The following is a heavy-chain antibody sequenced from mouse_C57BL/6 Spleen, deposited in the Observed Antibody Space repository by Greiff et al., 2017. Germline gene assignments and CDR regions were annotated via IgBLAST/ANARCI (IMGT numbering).Heavy chain of an antibody. CDR2: IHPSDSDT. J-gene: IGHJ2*01. Sequence: QVHVKQPGAELVKPGASVKVSCKASGYTFTSYWMHWVKQRPGQGLEWIGRIHPSDSDTNYNQKFKGKATLTVDKSSSTAYMQLSSLTSEDSAVYYGASIYYGNPYSFDYWGQGTTLTVSS. D-gene: IGHD2-1*01. V-gene: IGHV1-74*01. CDR1: GYTFTSYW. CDR3: ASIYYGNPYSFDY.